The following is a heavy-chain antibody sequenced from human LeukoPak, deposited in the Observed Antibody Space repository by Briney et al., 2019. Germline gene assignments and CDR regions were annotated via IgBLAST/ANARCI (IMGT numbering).Heavy chain of an antibody. J-gene: IGHJ4*02. CDR2: IKSKTDGGTT. V-gene: IGHV3-15*01. CDR1: GFTFSNAW. D-gene: IGHD2-21*01. CDR3: TTVPYYSSWIFDH. Sequence: GGSLRLSCAASGFTFSNAWMSWVRQAPGKGLEWVGRIKSKTDGGTTDYAAPVKGRFTISRDDSKNTLYLQMNSLKTEDTAVYYCTTVPYYSSWIFDHWGQGTLVTVSS.